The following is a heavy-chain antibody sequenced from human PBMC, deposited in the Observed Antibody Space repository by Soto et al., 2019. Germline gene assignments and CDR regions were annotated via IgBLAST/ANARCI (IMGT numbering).Heavy chain of an antibody. D-gene: IGHD3-22*01. V-gene: IGHV3-23*01. J-gene: IGHJ4*02. CDR1: GFTFSSYA. CDR3: ARDRSYYDSSGSYSPPY. Sequence: VGSLRLSCAASGFTFSSYAMNWVRQAPGKGLEWVSAISGSAATTHFADSVKGRFTISRDNSKNTLYLQMNSLRAEDTAVYYCARDRSYYDSSGSYSPPYWGQGTPVPVSS. CDR2: ISGSAATT.